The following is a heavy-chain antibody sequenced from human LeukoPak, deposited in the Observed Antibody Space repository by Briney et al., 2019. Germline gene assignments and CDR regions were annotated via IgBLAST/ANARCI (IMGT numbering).Heavy chain of an antibody. CDR3: ARGTGEY. Sequence: GGSLRLSCAASGFPFSSYAMSWVRQAPGKGLEWVSTISNSDDSTYYADSVKGRFTISRDNSENTLFLRMNSLRAEDTAVYYCARGTGEYWGQGTLVTVSS. CDR2: ISNSDDST. V-gene: IGHV3-23*01. J-gene: IGHJ4*02. CDR1: GFPFSSYA. D-gene: IGHD3-16*01.